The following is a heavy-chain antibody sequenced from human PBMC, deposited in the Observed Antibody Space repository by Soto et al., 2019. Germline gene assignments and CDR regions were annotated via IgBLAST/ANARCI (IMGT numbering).Heavy chain of an antibody. CDR2: ILYDGNNK. J-gene: IGHJ4*02. V-gene: IGHV3-30*18. D-gene: IGHD2-2*02. CDR3: AKVYWGGYCTSPSCYTLDY. Sequence: QVQLVESGGGVVQPGRSLRLSCAASGFTFSFYGMHWVRQAPGKGLEWVALILYDGNNKFYADSVKGRFTISRDNSMNTLYLQMNSLRADDTDVYYCAKVYWGGYCTSPSCYTLDYWGQGALVTVSS. CDR1: GFTFSFYG.